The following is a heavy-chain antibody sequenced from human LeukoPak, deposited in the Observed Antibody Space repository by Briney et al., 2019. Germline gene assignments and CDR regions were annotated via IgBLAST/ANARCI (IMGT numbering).Heavy chain of an antibody. CDR3: ARNITSYSGSS. D-gene: IGHD1-26*01. CDR2: IKQDGSEK. J-gene: IGHJ5*02. V-gene: IGHV3-7*01. Sequence: GGSLRLSCAASGFIFSNYLMSWVRQAPGKGGEWVSNIKQDGSEKSYVDSVKGRFTISRDNAKNSLYLQMTSLRAEDTAVYYCARNITSYSGSSWGQGTLVTVSS. CDR1: GFIFSNYL.